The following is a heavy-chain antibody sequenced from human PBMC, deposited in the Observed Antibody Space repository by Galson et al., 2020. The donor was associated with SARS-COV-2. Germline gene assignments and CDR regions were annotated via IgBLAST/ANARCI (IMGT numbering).Heavy chain of an antibody. V-gene: IGHV1-3*01. Sequence: GESLKISCKASGYLFTNYAMHWVREAPGQRLEWLGRINPGTGDTKYAQKFQGRVTISRDTSATTAYMEVSSLTSEDTAVYYCARSGCGQEYSSSCHAFDLWGQGTMVTVSS. D-gene: IGHD6-13*01. CDR2: INPGTGDT. CDR1: GYLFTNYA. CDR3: ARSGCGQEYSSSCHAFDL. J-gene: IGHJ3*01.